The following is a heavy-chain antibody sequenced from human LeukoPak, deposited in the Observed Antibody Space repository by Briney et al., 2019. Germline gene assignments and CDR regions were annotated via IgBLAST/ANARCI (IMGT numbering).Heavy chain of an antibody. J-gene: IGHJ3*02. CDR1: GFAFSTYG. Sequence: GGSLRLSCAASGFAFSTYGMHWVRQAPGKGLEWVALIRYDGSNKYYADSVKGRFTISRDNSKNTLYLQMNSLRAEDTAVYYCAKDYDFWSGYHHDAFDIWGQGTMVTVSS. V-gene: IGHV3-30*02. CDR2: IRYDGSNK. CDR3: AKDYDFWSGYHHDAFDI. D-gene: IGHD3-3*01.